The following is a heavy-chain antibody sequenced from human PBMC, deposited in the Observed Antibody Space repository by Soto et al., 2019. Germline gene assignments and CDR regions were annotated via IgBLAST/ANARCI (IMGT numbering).Heavy chain of an antibody. CDR2: IYYSGSA. Sequence: SETLSLTCAVSGGSISSGGYFWSWIRQPPGKGLEWIGYIYYSGSASYNPSLKSRVTISVDTSKNQFSLKLSSLTAADTAVYICVSGYPWFGFDYWGQGTLVTVSS. CDR1: GGSISSGGYF. V-gene: IGHV4-30-2*03. D-gene: IGHD3-10*01. J-gene: IGHJ4*02. CDR3: VSGYPWFGFDY.